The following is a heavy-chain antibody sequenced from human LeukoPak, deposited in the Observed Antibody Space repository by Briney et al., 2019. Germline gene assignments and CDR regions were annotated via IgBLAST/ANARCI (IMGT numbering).Heavy chain of an antibody. V-gene: IGHV3-21*01. Sequence: GGSLRLSCAASGFTFSSYSMNWVRQAPGKGLEWVSSISSSSSYIYYADSVKGRFTISRDNAKNSLYLQMNSLRAEDTAVYYCALGGCSYGYELYYWGQGTLVTVSS. CDR3: ALGGCSYGYELYY. CDR2: ISSSSSYI. CDR1: GFTFSSYS. J-gene: IGHJ4*02. D-gene: IGHD5-18*01.